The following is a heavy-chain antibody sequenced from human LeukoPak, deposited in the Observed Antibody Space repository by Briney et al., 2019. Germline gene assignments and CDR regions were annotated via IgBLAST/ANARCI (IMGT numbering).Heavy chain of an antibody. CDR3: ARGIYGDPKVYYYYYMDV. D-gene: IGHD4-17*01. V-gene: IGHV4-59*01. CDR1: GGSIISYY. Sequence: SEPLSLPCPGPGGSIISYYWSWIRQPPAKGLEGIGYIYYSGSTNYNPSLKSRVTISVDTSKNQFSLKLSSVTAADTAVYYCARGIYGDPKVYYYYYMDVWGKGTTVTVSS. J-gene: IGHJ6*03. CDR2: IYYSGST.